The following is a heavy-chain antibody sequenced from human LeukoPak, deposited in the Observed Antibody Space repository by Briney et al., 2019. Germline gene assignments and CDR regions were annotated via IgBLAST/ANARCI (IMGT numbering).Heavy chain of an antibody. CDR1: GGSISSYY. CDR2: IYYSGST. Sequence: PSETLSLTCTVSGGSISSYYWSWIRQPPGKGLEWTGYIYYSGSTNYNPSLKSRVTISVDTSKNQFSLKLSSVTAADTAVYYCARAYGDYSWYYYGMDVWGQGTTVTVSS. V-gene: IGHV4-59*01. J-gene: IGHJ6*02. D-gene: IGHD4-17*01. CDR3: ARAYGDYSWYYYGMDV.